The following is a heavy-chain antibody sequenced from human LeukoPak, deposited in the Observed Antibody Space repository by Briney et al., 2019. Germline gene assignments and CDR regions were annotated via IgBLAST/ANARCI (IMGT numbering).Heavy chain of an antibody. CDR3: ARGRATLSSSWYAVDYYYMDV. CDR2: ISGSGGTT. J-gene: IGHJ6*03. D-gene: IGHD6-13*01. V-gene: IGHV3-23*01. Sequence: GGSLRLSCAASGFTFSSYAMSWVRQAPGKGLEWVSSISGSGGTTYYADSVKGRFTISRDNAKNSLYLQMNSLRAEDTAVYYCARGRATLSSSWYAVDYYYMDVWGKGTTVTVSS. CDR1: GFTFSSYA.